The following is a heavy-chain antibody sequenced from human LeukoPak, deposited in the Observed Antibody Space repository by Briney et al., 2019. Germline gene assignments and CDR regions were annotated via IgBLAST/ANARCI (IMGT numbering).Heavy chain of an antibody. CDR3: ALDKVLVAPTNHPFVGWFDP. CDR1: GFTFSSYS. Sequence: GGSLRLSCAASGFTFSSYSMNWVRQAPGKGLEWVSSISNTGTYTDYADSVKGRFTISRDNAKSSLYLQMNTLRAEDTALYFCALDKVLVAPTNHPFVGWFDPWGQGTLVTVSS. D-gene: IGHD2-15*01. V-gene: IGHV3-21*03. J-gene: IGHJ5*02. CDR2: ISNTGTYT.